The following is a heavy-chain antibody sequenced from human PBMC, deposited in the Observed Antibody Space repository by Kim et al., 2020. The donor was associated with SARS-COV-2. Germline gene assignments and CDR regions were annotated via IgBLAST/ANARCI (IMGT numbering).Heavy chain of an antibody. D-gene: IGHD2-15*01. J-gene: IGHJ5*02. V-gene: IGHV1-18*01. CDR3: AGVAVNCSGGSCQRGHAFWFDP. CDR2: ISAYNGNT. Sequence: ASVKVSCKASGYTFTSYGISWVRQAPGQGLEWMGWISAYNGNTNYAQKLQGRVTMTTDTSTSTAYMELRSLRSDDTAVYYCAGVAVNCSGGSCQRGHAFWFDPWGQGTLVTVSS. CDR1: GYTFTSYG.